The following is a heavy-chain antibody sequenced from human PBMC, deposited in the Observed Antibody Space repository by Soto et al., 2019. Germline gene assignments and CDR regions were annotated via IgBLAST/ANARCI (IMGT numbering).Heavy chain of an antibody. V-gene: IGHV4-4*07. J-gene: IGHJ5*02. D-gene: IGHD6-13*01. CDR1: GGSISSYY. CDR2: IYTSGST. CDR3: SRDWGQYSRSRYLNWFDP. Sequence: NLSLTCTVSGGSISSYYWSWIRQPAGKGLEWIGRIYTSGSTNYNPSLKSRVTMSVDTSKNQFSLKLSSVTAADTAAHYRSRDWGQYSRSRYLNWFDPLGQGTPVTSPQ.